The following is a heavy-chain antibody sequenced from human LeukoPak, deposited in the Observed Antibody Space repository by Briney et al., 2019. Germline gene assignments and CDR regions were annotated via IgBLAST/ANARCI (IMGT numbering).Heavy chain of an antibody. D-gene: IGHD5-12*01. CDR1: GFTFSSYW. Sequence: GGSLRLSCAGSGFTFSSYWMSWVRQAPGKGLEWVANIKQDGSEKYYVDSVKGRFTISRDNANNSLYLQMNSLRAEDTAVYYCARGGSVGATKRSGTDYWGQGTLVTVSS. CDR2: IKQDGSEK. J-gene: IGHJ4*02. CDR3: ARGGSVGATKRSGTDY. V-gene: IGHV3-7*01.